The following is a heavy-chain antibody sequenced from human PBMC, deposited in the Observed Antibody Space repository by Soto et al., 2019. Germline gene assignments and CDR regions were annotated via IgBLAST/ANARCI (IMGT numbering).Heavy chain of an antibody. Sequence: DVQLLESGGGLVRPGGSLRLSCAASGFAFNNFAMSWVRQAPGKGLEWVSSIIGNGVDTYYTDSVKGRFTISRDNSKNTLNLQMTSLRADDTAVYFCAKIFGGNAFDVWGQGTKVTVSS. CDR2: IIGNGVDT. CDR3: AKIFGGNAFDV. J-gene: IGHJ3*01. CDR1: GFAFNNFA. V-gene: IGHV3-23*01. D-gene: IGHD2-15*01.